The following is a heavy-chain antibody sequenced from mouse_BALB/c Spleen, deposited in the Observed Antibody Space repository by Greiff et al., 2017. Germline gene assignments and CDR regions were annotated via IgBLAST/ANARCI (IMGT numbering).Heavy chain of an antibody. D-gene: IGHD1-1*01. CDR1: GFTLSSFG. J-gene: IGHJ2*01. V-gene: IGHV5-17*02. CDR3: ARGGDSGRLDY. CDR2: ISSGSSTI. Sequence: EVHLVESGGGLVQPGGSRTLSCAASGFTLSSFGMHWVRQAPEKGLEWVAYISSGSSTIYYADTVKSRFTITGDNPKQTLFLQITRLGSEDTAMYCCARGGDSGRLDYWGQGTTLTVSS.